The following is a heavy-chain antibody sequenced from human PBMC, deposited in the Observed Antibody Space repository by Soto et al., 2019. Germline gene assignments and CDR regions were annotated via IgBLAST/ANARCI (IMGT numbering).Heavy chain of an antibody. V-gene: IGHV1-69*13. CDR1: GGTVSSYA. CDR2: IIPIFGTA. D-gene: IGHD2-21*02. J-gene: IGHJ4*02. Sequence: SVKVSCKASGGTVSSYAISWVRQDPGQGLEWMGGIIPIFGTANYAQKFQGRVTITADESTSTAYMELSSLRSEDTAVYYRARPPPYCGGDCYFCYWGQGTLVTVSS. CDR3: ARPPPYCGGDCYFCY.